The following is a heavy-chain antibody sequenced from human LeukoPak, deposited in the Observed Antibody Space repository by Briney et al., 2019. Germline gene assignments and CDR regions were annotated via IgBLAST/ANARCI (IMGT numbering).Heavy chain of an antibody. CDR1: GFTFSSYA. Sequence: GSLRLSCAASGFTFSSYAMSWVRQPPGKGLEWIGEINHSGSTNYNPSLKSRVTISVDTSKNQFSLKLSSVTAADTAVYYCARGKLGYCSGGSCYPYYYYYYMDVWGKGTTVTVSS. V-gene: IGHV4-34*01. CDR2: INHSGST. D-gene: IGHD2-15*01. CDR3: ARGKLGYCSGGSCYPYYYYYYMDV. J-gene: IGHJ6*03.